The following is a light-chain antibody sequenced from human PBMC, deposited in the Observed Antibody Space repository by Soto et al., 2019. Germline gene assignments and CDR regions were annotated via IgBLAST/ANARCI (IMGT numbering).Light chain of an antibody. CDR3: QKSSNTPRYATS. CDR1: QSISTW. V-gene: IGKV1-5*03. CDR2: KAS. J-gene: IGKJ5*01. Sequence: EIPLTQSASPLSASLRDRVTITCRSSQSISTWLAWYQQKPGRAPKLLIYKASTLKSGVPSRFSGSASGTEFTLTISSLQPEDFATYYCQKSSNTPRYATSFGQGRRLETK.